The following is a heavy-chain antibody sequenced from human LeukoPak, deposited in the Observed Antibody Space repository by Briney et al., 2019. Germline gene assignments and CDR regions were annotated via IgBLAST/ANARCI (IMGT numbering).Heavy chain of an antibody. Sequence: GGSLRLSRAASGFNFNIYNMNWVPQAPGRGLERVSSISTSSSYIYYADSVKGRFTISRDDAKNSLYLLMNSLRADDAAVDYCARDGSSSKFDYWGQGTLVTVSS. J-gene: IGHJ4*02. CDR2: ISTSSSYI. CDR3: ARDGSSSKFDY. V-gene: IGHV3-21*01. CDR1: GFNFNIYN. D-gene: IGHD6-13*01.